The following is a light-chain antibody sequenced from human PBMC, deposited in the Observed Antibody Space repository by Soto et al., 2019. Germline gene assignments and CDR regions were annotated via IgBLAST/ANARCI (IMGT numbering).Light chain of an antibody. V-gene: IGLV1-44*01. J-gene: IGLJ1*01. Sequence: QSVLTQPPSASGTPGQRVTISCSGSSSNIGSNTVNWYQQLPGTAPKLLIYNNNQRPSGGPDRFSGSKSGTSASLAISGLQSEDEADYYSAAWDDSLNALVVGTGTKLTVL. CDR1: SSNIGSNT. CDR3: AAWDDSLNALV. CDR2: NNN.